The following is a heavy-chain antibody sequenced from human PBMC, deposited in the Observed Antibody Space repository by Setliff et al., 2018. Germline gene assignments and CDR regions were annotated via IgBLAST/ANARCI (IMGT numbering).Heavy chain of an antibody. Sequence: ASVKVSCKASGYTFTGDFLHWVRQAPGQGLEWMGWINPDSGATNLAQKFQGRVTMTRDTSTTTAYMDLNSLRSDDTATYFCARDRDVSTIFGVVIPAASGLGYWGQGTLVTGSS. V-gene: IGHV1-2*02. CDR2: INPDSGAT. D-gene: IGHD3-3*01. J-gene: IGHJ4*02. CDR1: GYTFTGDF. CDR3: ARDRDVSTIFGVVIPAASGLGY.